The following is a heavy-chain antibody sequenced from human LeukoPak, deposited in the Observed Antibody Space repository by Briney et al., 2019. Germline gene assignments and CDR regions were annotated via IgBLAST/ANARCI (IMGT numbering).Heavy chain of an antibody. CDR2: LGTAGDT. CDR1: GFIVSSYA. CDR3: ARQMQSHGNFDS. V-gene: IGHV3-13*01. D-gene: IGHD1-26*01. J-gene: IGHJ4*02. Sequence: PGGSLRLSCAASGFIVSSYAMHWVRQPIGKGLEWVSALGTAGDTFYPGSVKGRFTISRENARNSLYLQMNSLRAEDTAMYYCARQMQSHGNFDSWGQGTLVTVSS.